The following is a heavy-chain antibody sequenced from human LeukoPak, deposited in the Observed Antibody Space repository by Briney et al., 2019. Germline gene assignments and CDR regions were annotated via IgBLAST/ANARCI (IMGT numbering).Heavy chain of an antibody. CDR3: ARDNNWGSTHY. J-gene: IGHJ4*02. CDR2: ISYDGSNK. CDR1: GFTFSSYA. D-gene: IGHD7-27*01. Sequence: GGSLRLSCAASGFTFSSYAMHWVRQAPGKGLEWVAVISYDGSNKYYADSVKGRFTISRDNSKNTLYLQMNSLRAEDTAVYYCARDNNWGSTHYWGQGTLVTVSS. V-gene: IGHV3-30-3*01.